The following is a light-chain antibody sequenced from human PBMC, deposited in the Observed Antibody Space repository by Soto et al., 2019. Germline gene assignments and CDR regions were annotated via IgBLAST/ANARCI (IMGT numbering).Light chain of an antibody. V-gene: IGLV2-14*01. CDR3: SSFTSSLTLV. Sequence: QSVLTQPVSVSGSPGQSIAISCTGTSSDIGAYNYVSWYQHHPGKAPKLMIYEVSNRPSGVSNRFSGSKSGNTASLTISGLQADDEADYYCSSFTSSLTLVFGGGTKVTVL. CDR1: SSDIGAYNY. CDR2: EVS. J-gene: IGLJ2*01.